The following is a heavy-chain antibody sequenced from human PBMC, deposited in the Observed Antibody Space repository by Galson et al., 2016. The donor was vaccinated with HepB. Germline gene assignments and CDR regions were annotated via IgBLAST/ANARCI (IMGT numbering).Heavy chain of an antibody. J-gene: IGHJ4*01. CDR3: TRAFGGGYTYVYSF. CDR2: IIPIFGTA. V-gene: IGHV1-69*13. D-gene: IGHD5-18*01. CDR1: GGTFSNYA. Sequence: SVKVSCKASGGTFSNYAISWVRQAPGQGLEWMGGIIPIFGTANYAQKFQGRVTITADESTSTAYMELSSLRSEDTAGYYCTRAFGGGYTYVYSFWGQGTLVTVSS.